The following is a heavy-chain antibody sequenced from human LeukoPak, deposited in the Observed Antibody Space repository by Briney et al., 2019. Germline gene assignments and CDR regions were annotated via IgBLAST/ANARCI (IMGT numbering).Heavy chain of an antibody. CDR3: ARSGRWTYYYFDL. CDR2: ISGYNGNT. Sequence: ASVKVSCKASSYTFTRHGISWVRQAPGQGLEWMGWISGYNGNTNYAQKFQGRVSMTADTSTSTAYMELRSLRSDDTAVYYCARSGRWTYYYFDLWGQGTLVTVSS. V-gene: IGHV1-18*01. D-gene: IGHD1-26*01. J-gene: IGHJ4*02. CDR1: SYTFTRHG.